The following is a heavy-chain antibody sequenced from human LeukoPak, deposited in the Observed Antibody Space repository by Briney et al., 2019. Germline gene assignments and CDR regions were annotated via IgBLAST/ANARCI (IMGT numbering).Heavy chain of an antibody. V-gene: IGHV1-18*01. CDR3: ARDIPTAMVPHFFNY. CDR1: GYTFTSYG. CDR2: ISAYNGNT. Sequence: ASVKVSREASGYTFTSYGISWVRQAPGQGLEWMGWISAYNGNTNYVQKLQGRVTMTTDTSTSTAYMELRSLRSDDTAVYYCARDIPTAMVPHFFNYCGQGTLVTVSS. D-gene: IGHD5-18*01. J-gene: IGHJ4*02.